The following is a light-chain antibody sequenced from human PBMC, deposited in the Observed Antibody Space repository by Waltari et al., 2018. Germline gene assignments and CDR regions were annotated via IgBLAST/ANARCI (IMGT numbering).Light chain of an antibody. Sequence: QAVVTQEPSLTVFPGGTVTLTSTHYPYWFQQKPGQAPRTMIYHTDIKHSWTPARFSGPLFGGKAALTLSGAQPEDEADYFCLLSYSGVVIFGGGTRLTVL. CDR1: THY. J-gene: IGLJ2*01. V-gene: IGLV7-46*01. CDR2: HTD. CDR3: LLSYSGVVI.